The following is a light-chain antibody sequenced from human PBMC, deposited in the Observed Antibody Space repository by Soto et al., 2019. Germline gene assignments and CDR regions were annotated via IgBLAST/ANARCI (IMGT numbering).Light chain of an antibody. Sequence: NQLTQSPSTLSASVGDRVTITCRSSQGIGTALAWYHQRPGNSPDLLVYDASTLQSGVPSRFSGSGSETDFSLTISGLQPEDFGHYYCQQFNTKPLTFGGGTRVEIK. J-gene: IGKJ4*01. CDR3: QQFNTKPLT. CDR1: QGIGTA. V-gene: IGKV1-13*02. CDR2: DAS.